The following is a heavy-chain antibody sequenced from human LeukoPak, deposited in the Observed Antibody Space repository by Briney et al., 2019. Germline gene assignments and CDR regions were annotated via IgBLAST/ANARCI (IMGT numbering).Heavy chain of an antibody. CDR3: AKDRSLLLGSYGGDAFDI. Sequence: GGSLRLSCAASGFTFSSYGMHWLRQAPGKGLEWVAVIPYDGSNKYYADSVKGRFTISRDNSKNTLYLQMNSLRAEDTAVYYCAKDRSLLLGSYGGDAFDIWGQGTMVTVSS. V-gene: IGHV3-30*18. J-gene: IGHJ3*02. D-gene: IGHD1-26*01. CDR1: GFTFSSYG. CDR2: IPYDGSNK.